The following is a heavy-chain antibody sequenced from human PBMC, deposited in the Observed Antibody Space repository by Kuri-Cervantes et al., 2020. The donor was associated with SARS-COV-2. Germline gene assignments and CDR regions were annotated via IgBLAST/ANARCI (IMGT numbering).Heavy chain of an antibody. Sequence: GGSLRLSCAASGFTFNSYSMNWVRQAPGKGLEWVSSISTSSSYIYYADSVKGRFIITRDNAKNSLYLQMNSLRAEDTAFYYCAKDISSVATSANFDYWGQGTLVTVSS. CDR3: AKDISSVATSANFDY. D-gene: IGHD2-15*01. CDR1: GFTFNSYS. J-gene: IGHJ4*02. CDR2: ISTSSSYI. V-gene: IGHV3-21*04.